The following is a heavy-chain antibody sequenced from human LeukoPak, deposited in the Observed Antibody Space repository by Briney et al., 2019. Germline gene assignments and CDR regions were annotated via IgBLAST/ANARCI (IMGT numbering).Heavy chain of an antibody. D-gene: IGHD3-10*02. V-gene: IGHV3-53*01. Sequence: GGSLRLSCAVSGFTVSSNYMSWVRQAPGKGLEWVSVIYSGGNTYYADSVKGRSTISRDNAKNSLYLQMNSLRAEDTAVYYCAELGITMIGGVWGKGTTVTISS. J-gene: IGHJ6*04. CDR3: AELGITMIGGV. CDR1: GFTVSSNY. CDR2: IYSGGNT.